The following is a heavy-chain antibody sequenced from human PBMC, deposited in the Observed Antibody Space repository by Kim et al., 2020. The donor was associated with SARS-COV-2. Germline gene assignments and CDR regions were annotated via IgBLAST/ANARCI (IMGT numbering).Heavy chain of an antibody. CDR2: IIPIFGTA. Sequence: SVKVSCKASGGTFSSYAISWVRQAPGQGLEWMGGIIPIFGTANYAQKFQGRVTITADESTSTAYMELSSLRSEDTAVYYCARADSSGYYPRHWNKYTYYYYYGMDVWGQGTTVTVSS. J-gene: IGHJ6*02. CDR3: ARADSSGYYPRHWNKYTYYYYYGMDV. D-gene: IGHD3-22*01. CDR1: GGTFSSYA. V-gene: IGHV1-69*13.